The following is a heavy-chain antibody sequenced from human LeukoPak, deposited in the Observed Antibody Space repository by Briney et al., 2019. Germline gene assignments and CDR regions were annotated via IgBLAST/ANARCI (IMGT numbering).Heavy chain of an antibody. J-gene: IGHJ4*02. CDR2: ISYDGNNK. CDR3: ARDKFYSSSYFDY. V-gene: IGHV3-30*01. D-gene: IGHD6-13*01. Sequence: GRSLRLSCAASGFTFSNYAMHWVRQAPGKGLEWVAVISYDGNNKYYADSVKGRFTISRDNSKNTLYLQMNSLRAEDTAVYYCARDKFYSSSYFDYWGQGTLVTVSS. CDR1: GFTFSNYA.